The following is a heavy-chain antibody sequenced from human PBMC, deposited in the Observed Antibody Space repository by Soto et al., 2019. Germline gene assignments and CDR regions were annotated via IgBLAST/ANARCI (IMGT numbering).Heavy chain of an antibody. CDR3: ARVRGRLLRFDP. CDR2: IYYSGST. Sequence: QMQLQESGPGLVKPSQTLSLTCTVSGGSISSGDYYWSWIRQPPGKGLEWIGYIYYSGSTNYHPSLKSRVTISVHTSKNQFSLKLSSVTAADTAVYYCARVRGRLLRFDPWGQGTLVTVSS. CDR1: GGSISSGDYY. V-gene: IGHV4-30-4*01. D-gene: IGHD2-15*01. J-gene: IGHJ5*02.